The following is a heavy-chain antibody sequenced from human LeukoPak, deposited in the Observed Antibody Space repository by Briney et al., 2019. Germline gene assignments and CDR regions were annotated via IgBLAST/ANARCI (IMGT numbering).Heavy chain of an antibody. CDR3: ARGDIVVVAGAGYYMDV. Sequence: ASVKVSCKASGGTFSSCAISWVRQAPGQGLEWMGGIIPIFGTANYAQKFQGRVTITTDESTSRAYMELSSLRSEDTAVYYCARGDIVVVAGAGYYMDVWGKGTTVTVSS. D-gene: IGHD2-2*01. J-gene: IGHJ6*03. CDR2: IIPIFGTA. V-gene: IGHV1-69*05. CDR1: GGTFSSCA.